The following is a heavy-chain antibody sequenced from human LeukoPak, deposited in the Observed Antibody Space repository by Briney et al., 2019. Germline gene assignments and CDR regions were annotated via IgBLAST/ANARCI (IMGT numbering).Heavy chain of an antibody. J-gene: IGHJ4*02. D-gene: IGHD2/OR15-2a*01. CDR2: IHYSGST. CDR3: ARDYFSSRYYFDY. V-gene: IGHV4-39*07. CDR1: GGSISSSSYY. Sequence: PSETLSLTCTVSGGSISSSSYYWGWIRQPPGKGLEWIGSIHYSGSTYYNPSLKSRVTISVDTSKNQFSLKLSSVTAADTAVYYCARDYFSSRYYFDYWGQGTLVTVSS.